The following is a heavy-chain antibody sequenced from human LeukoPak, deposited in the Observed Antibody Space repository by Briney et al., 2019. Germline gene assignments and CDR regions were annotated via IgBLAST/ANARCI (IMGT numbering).Heavy chain of an antibody. CDR3: ARHFVRSGSYWADY. CDR1: GGSISSYY. J-gene: IGHJ4*02. V-gene: IGHV4-4*07. D-gene: IGHD1-26*01. Sequence: PSETLSLTCTVSGGSISSYYWSWIRQPAGKGLEWIGRIYTSGSTNYNPSLKSRVTMSVDTSKNQFSLKLSSVTAADTSVYYCARHFVRSGSYWADYWGQGTLVTVSS. CDR2: IYTSGST.